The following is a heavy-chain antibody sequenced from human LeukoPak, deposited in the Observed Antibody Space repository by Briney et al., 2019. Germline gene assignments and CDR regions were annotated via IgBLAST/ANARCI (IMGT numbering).Heavy chain of an antibody. J-gene: IGHJ4*02. V-gene: IGHV4-59*01. CDR2: IYYTGST. Sequence: SETLSLTCTVSGGSITSYYWSWIRQPPGKGLEWIGYIYYTGSTNYNPSLKSRVTISIGTSKNQFSLNLSSVTAADTAVYYCARVQATYYFDYWGQGTLVTVSS. CDR1: GGSITSYY. CDR3: ARVQATYYFDY.